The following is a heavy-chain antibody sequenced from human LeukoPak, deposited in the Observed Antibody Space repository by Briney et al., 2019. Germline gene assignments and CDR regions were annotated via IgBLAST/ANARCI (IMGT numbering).Heavy chain of an antibody. CDR3: ARAFPWAHFDY. V-gene: IGHV4-34*01. Sequence: PSETLSLTCTVSGGSISSYYWSWIRQPPGKGLEWIGEINHSGSTNYNPSLKSRVTISVDTSKNQFSLKLSSVTAADTAVYYCARAFPWAHFDYWGQGTLVTVSS. CDR2: INHSGST. CDR1: GGSISSYY. J-gene: IGHJ4*02.